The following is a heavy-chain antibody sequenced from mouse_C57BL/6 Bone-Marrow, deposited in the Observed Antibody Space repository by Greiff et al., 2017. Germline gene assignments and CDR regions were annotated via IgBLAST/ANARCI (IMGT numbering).Heavy chain of an antibody. CDR2: IYPGDGDT. D-gene: IGHD1-1*01. CDR3: AGSSRYYFDY. CDR1: GYAFSSYW. V-gene: IGHV1-80*01. Sequence: QVQLQQSGAELVKPGASVKISCKASGYAFSSYWMNWVKQRPGQGLEWIGQIYPGDGDTNYNGKFKGKATLTADKSSSTAYMQLSSLTSEDSAVYFCAGSSRYYFDYWGQSTTLTVAS. J-gene: IGHJ2*01.